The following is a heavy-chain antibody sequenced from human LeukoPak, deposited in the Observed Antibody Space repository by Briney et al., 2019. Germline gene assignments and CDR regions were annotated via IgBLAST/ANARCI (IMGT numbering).Heavy chain of an antibody. J-gene: IGHJ4*02. CDR2: INQDGTEK. V-gene: IGHV3-7*01. CDR1: EFPFNGYW. CDR3: ARLGRWTQLWSYGI. Sequence: GGSLRLSCAASEFPFNGYWMSWIRQAPGKGLECVANINQDGTEKYYLDSVRGRFTISRDNAKNSLYLQMNSLRADDTAVYYCARLGRWTQLWSYGIWGRGTLVTVSS. D-gene: IGHD5-18*01.